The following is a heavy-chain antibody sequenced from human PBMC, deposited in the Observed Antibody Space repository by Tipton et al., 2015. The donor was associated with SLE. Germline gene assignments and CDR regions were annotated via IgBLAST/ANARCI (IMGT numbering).Heavy chain of an antibody. CDR3: AKGAPSSGWYLDY. D-gene: IGHD6-19*01. CDR2: IRYDGSNK. V-gene: IGHV3-30*02. Sequence: SLRLSCAASGFTFSSYGMHWVRQAPGKGLEWVAFIRYDGSNKYYADSVKGRFTISRDNSKNTLYLQMNSLRAEDTAVYYCAKGAPSSGWYLDYWGQGTLVTVSS. J-gene: IGHJ4*02. CDR1: GFTFSSYG.